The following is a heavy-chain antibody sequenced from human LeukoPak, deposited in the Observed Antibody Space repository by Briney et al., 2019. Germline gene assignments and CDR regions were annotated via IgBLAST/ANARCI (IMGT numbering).Heavy chain of an antibody. CDR2: ISGSGGST. D-gene: IGHD6-19*01. CDR3: AKVSGLIEAVAGISFVDY. CDR1: GFTFSSYA. J-gene: IGHJ4*02. Sequence: GGSLRLSCAASGFTFSSYAMSWVRQAPGKGLEWVSDISGSGGSTYYADSVKGRFTISRDNSKNTLYLQMNSLRAEDTAVYYCAKVSGLIEAVAGISFVDYWGQGTLVTVSS. V-gene: IGHV3-23*01.